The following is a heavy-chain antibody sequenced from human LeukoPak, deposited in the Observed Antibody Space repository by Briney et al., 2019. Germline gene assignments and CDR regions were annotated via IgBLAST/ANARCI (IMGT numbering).Heavy chain of an antibody. D-gene: IGHD3-22*01. V-gene: IGHV4-39*07. Sequence: SETLSLTCSVSGDSISSSSSYWGWIRQPPGKGLEWIGSIYYSGSTYYNTSLKSRVTISVDTSKNQFSLKLSSVTAADTAVYYCARDLAVLGYFHFDYWGQGTLVTVSS. CDR3: ARDLAVLGYFHFDY. CDR2: IYYSGST. J-gene: IGHJ4*02. CDR1: GDSISSSSSY.